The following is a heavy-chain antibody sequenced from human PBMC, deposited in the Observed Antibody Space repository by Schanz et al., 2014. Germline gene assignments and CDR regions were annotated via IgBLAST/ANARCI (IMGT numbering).Heavy chain of an antibody. CDR3: AKHVRSLTGNDY. J-gene: IGHJ4*02. CDR1: GLTFSDYY. V-gene: IGHV3-11*05. D-gene: IGHD3-9*01. Sequence: QVQLVESGGGLVKPGGSLRLSCAASGLTFSDYYMSWIRQAPGKGLEWVSYISSSSSYTNYADSVKGRFTISRDNAKNTLYLQVNSLRAEDTAVYYCAKHVRSLTGNDYWGQGTLVTVSS. CDR2: ISSSSSYT.